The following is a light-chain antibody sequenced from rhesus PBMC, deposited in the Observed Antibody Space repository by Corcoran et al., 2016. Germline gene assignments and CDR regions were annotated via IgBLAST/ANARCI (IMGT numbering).Light chain of an antibody. CDR1: QSITTY. CDR2: GAS. V-gene: IGKV3-24*03. CDR3: LQTSDWPLS. J-gene: IGKJ4*01. Sequence: EIVMTQSPATLALSPGERATLSCRASQSITTYLAWYQQKPGQAHRLLIDGASIRATGIPDRFSGSGSVTEFTLIISSLEPEDVGIDFCLQTSDWPLSFGGGTKVEI.